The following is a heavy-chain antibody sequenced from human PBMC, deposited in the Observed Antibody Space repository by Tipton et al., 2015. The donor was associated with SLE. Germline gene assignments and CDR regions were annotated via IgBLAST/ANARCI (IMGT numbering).Heavy chain of an antibody. CDR2: IYYTGST. Sequence: TLSLTCTVSGDSIRSSSYFWGWIRQPPGKGLEWIGSIYYTGSTYYSPSLESRVFISVDTSKNQFSLKLNSVAAASTAVYYCASHYCGADCYFDYWGQGTLVTVSS. J-gene: IGHJ4*02. V-gene: IGHV4-39*07. D-gene: IGHD2-21*01. CDR3: ASHYCGADCYFDY. CDR1: GDSIRSSSYF.